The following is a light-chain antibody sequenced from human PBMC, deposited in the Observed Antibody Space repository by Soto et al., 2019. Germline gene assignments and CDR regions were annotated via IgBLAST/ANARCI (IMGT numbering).Light chain of an antibody. Sequence: QSVLTQPPSASGSPGQSVTISCTGTSSDVGGYNYVSWYQQHPGKAPKLMIYEVSKRPSGVPDRFSGSKSGNTAPLTVSGLQAEDEADYYCSSYAGSNTYVFGTGTKVT. CDR1: SSDVGGYNY. J-gene: IGLJ1*01. CDR3: SSYAGSNTYV. CDR2: EVS. V-gene: IGLV2-8*01.